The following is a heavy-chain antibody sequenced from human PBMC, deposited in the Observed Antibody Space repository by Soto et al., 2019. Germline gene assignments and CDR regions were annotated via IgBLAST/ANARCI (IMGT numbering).Heavy chain of an antibody. CDR1: GYRFTSYW. CDR2: IFPSDSDT. J-gene: IGHJ5*02. Sequence: PGESLKISCRTSGYRFTSYWIAWVRQMPGKGLEWMGIIFPSDSDTRYSPSFQGQVTISADRSTSTVFLQWASLKASDTAVYFCARKDKSGYFNWFDPWGQGTLVTVSS. V-gene: IGHV5-51*01. CDR3: ARKDKSGYFNWFDP. D-gene: IGHD3-22*01.